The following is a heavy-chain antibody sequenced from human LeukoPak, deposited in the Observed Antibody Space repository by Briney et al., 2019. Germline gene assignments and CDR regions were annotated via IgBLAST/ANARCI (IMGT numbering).Heavy chain of an antibody. CDR3: ARLQWRIHDY. J-gene: IGHJ4*02. V-gene: IGHV4-31*03. Sequence: SETLSLTCTVSGGSISSSTYSWNWIRQHPGKGLEWIGYVYYSGATYYNPSLKSRVTISVDTSKNQFSLKLSSVTAADTAVYYCARLQWRIHDYWGQGTLVTVSS. D-gene: IGHD6-19*01. CDR1: GGSISSSTYS. CDR2: VYYSGAT.